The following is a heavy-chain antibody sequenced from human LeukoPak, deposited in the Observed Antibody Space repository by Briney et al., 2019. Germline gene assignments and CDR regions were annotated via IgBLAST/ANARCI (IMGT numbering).Heavy chain of an antibody. CDR2: IYYSGST. CDR3: ARALSYGSGSYSQNNWFDP. D-gene: IGHD3-10*01. CDR1: GGSISSGDYY. V-gene: IGHV4-31*03. Sequence: PSQTLSLTCTVSGGSISSGDYYWSWIRQHPGKGLEWIGYIYYSGSTYYNPSLKSRVTISVDTSKNQFSLKLSSVTAADTAVYYCARALSYGSGSYSQNNWFDPWGQGTLVTVPS. J-gene: IGHJ5*02.